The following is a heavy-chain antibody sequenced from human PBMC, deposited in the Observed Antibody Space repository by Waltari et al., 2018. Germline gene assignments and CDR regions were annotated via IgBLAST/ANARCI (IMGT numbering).Heavy chain of an antibody. CDR2: INHSGSP. CDR1: GGSFSGYY. CDR3: ARQGLVGGNWFDP. Sequence: QVQLQQWGAGLLKPSETLSLTCAVYGGSFSGYYWSWIRQPPGKGLEWIGEINHSGSPNSNPSLNSRVTISVDTSKNQFSLKLSSVTAADTAVYYCARQGLVGGNWFDPWGQGTLVTVSS. D-gene: IGHD3-10*01. V-gene: IGHV4-34*01. J-gene: IGHJ5*02.